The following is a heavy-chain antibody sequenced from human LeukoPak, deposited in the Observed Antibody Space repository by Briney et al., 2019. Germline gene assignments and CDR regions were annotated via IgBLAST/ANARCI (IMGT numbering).Heavy chain of an antibody. CDR3: ARRDGYSIFQH. Sequence: GGSLRLSCVASGFTFSTSWMSWVRQAPGQGLEWVANMNQDGSEIYYVDSVKGRFTISRGNAKNSVYLQMNSLRAEDSAVYYCARRDGYSIFQHWGQGTLVTVSS. CDR1: GFTFSTSW. CDR2: MNQDGSEI. D-gene: IGHD5-24*01. V-gene: IGHV3-7*03. J-gene: IGHJ1*01.